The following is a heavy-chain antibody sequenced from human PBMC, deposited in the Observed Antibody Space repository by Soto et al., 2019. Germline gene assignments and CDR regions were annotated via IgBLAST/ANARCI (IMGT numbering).Heavy chain of an antibody. CDR1: GFTFSSYA. CDR2: LSGSGATT. CDR3: AIVSSGSGWRDYYYYYYMDV. J-gene: IGHJ6*03. D-gene: IGHD6-19*01. V-gene: IGHV3-23*01. Sequence: GGSLRLSCAASGFTFSSYAMSWVRQAPGKGLEWVSGLSGSGATTYYAGSVKGRFTISRDNSKNTLYLQMNSLRAEDTAVYYCAIVSSGSGWRDYYYYYYMDVWGKGTTVTVSS.